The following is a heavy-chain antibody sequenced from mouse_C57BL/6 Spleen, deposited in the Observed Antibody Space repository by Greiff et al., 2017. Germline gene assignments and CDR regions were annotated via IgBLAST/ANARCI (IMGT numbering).Heavy chain of an antibody. J-gene: IGHJ1*03. Sequence: QVQLQQSGAELVRPGASVTLSCKASGYTFTDYEMHWVKQTPVHGLEWIGAIDPETGGTAYNQKFKGKAILTADKSSSTAYMELRSLTSEDSAVYYCTSPDYYGSSQGYFDVWGTGTTVTVSS. CDR3: TSPDYYGSSQGYFDV. D-gene: IGHD1-1*01. CDR1: GYTFTDYE. CDR2: IDPETGGT. V-gene: IGHV1-15*01.